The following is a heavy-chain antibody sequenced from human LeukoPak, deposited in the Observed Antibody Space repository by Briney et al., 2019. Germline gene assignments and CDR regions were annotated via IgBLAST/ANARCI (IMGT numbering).Heavy chain of an antibody. J-gene: IGHJ5*02. CDR2: IYSGGRT. V-gene: IGHV4-30-4*01. D-gene: IGHD1-14*01. CDR3: ARELMFYPGNIDS. CDR1: GPCIGTGGDY. Sequence: HTLSHTCTVDGPCIGTGGDYRCWLRQAPKRGLEWIGYIYSGGRTYYNPSLESRVSMSLDTSRNQFSLKVNFVSAADTAVYYCARELMFYPGNIDSWGQGTLVTVSS.